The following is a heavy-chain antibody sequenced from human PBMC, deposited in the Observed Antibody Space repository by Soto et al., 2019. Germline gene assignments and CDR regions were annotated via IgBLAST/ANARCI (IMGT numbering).Heavy chain of an antibody. CDR3: DKAQLLYNCFDT. CDR1: GGSFSGYY. J-gene: IGHJ5*02. D-gene: IGHD2-2*01. Sequence: SETLSLTCAVYGGSFSGYYWSWIRQPPGKGLEWIGEINHSGSTNYNPSLKSRVTISVDTSKSQFSLKLSSVTAAETAVYYCDKAQLLYNCFDTWGQGTLVTVSS. CDR2: INHSGST. V-gene: IGHV4-34*01.